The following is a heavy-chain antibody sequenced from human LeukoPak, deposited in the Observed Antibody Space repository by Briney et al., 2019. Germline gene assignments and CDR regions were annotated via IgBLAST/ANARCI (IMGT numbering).Heavy chain of an antibody. CDR3: AREWSRFTPPDY. Sequence: GESLRLSCAASGFTFSSYNMNWVRQASGKGLEWVSSISSSSSYIYYADSVKGRFTISRDNAKNSLYLQMNSLRAEDTAVYYCAREWSRFTPPDYWGQGTLVTVSS. CDR2: ISSSSSYI. CDR1: GFTFSSYN. D-gene: IGHD2-8*01. J-gene: IGHJ4*02. V-gene: IGHV3-21*01.